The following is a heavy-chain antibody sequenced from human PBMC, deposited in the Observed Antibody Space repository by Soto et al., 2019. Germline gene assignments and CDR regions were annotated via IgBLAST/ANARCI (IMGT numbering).Heavy chain of an antibody. CDR1: GFIFSNNA. V-gene: IGHV3-23*01. D-gene: IGHD4-17*01. CDR2: ISGSGGST. Sequence: EVQLLESGGGLVQPGGSLRLSCAASGFIFSNNAMRWVRQAPEKGLEWVSAISGSGGSTYYADSVKGRFTISRDNSKNTLYLQMISLRAEDTAVYYCAARARNGDYRTWFDPWGQGTLVTVSS. CDR3: AARARNGDYRTWFDP. J-gene: IGHJ5*02.